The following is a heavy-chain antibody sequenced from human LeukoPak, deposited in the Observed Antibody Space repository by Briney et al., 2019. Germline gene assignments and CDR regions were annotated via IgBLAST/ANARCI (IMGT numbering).Heavy chain of an antibody. D-gene: IGHD5-18*01. V-gene: IGHV5-51*01. Sequence: GESLKISCQGFGYDFTTYWIGWVRQMPGKGLDWMGMIYPGDSDTRYSPSFQGQVTISADKSISTAYLHWSSLKASDTAMYYCAQSYGRPYYGMDVWGLGTTVTVSS. CDR2: IYPGDSDT. CDR1: GYDFTTYW. J-gene: IGHJ6*02. CDR3: AQSYGRPYYGMDV.